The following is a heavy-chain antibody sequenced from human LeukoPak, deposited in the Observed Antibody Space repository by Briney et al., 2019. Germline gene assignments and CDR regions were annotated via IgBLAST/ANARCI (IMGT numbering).Heavy chain of an antibody. D-gene: IGHD4-17*01. CDR2: IIPIFGTA. CDR1: GGTFSSYA. CDR3: AKRPTETYGMDV. V-gene: IGHV1-69*13. J-gene: IGHJ6*02. Sequence: ASVKVSCRASGGTFSSYAISWVRQAPGQGLEWMGGIIPIFGTANYAQKFQGRVTITADESTSTAYMELSSLRSEDTAVYYCAKRPTETYGMDVWGQGTTVTVSS.